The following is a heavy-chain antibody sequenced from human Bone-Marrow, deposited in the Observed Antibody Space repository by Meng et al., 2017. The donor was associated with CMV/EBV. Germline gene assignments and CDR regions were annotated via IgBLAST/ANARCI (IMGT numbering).Heavy chain of an antibody. D-gene: IGHD1-26*01. CDR2: IIPIFGTA. V-gene: IGHV1-69*13. CDR3: ARISAAEGSNWFDP. Sequence: VKVSCKASGGTFSSYAISWVRQAPGQGLEWMGGIIPIFGTANYAQKFQGRVTITTDESTSTAYMELSSLRSEDTAVYYCARISAAEGSNWFDPWGQGTLVTVSS. CDR1: GGTFSSYA. J-gene: IGHJ5*02.